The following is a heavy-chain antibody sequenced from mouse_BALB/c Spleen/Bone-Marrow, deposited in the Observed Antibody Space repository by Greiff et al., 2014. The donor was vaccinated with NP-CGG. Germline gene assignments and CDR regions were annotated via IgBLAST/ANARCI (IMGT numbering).Heavy chain of an antibody. Sequence: QVQLEESGPGLVAPSQSLSLTCTVSGFSLTSYGVPWVRQPPGRGLEWLGVIWAGGSTNYNSARMSRLSISKDNSKSQVFLKMNSLQTDDTAMYYCARERWGAMDYWGQGTSVTVSS. CDR3: ARERWGAMDY. J-gene: IGHJ4*01. CDR2: IWAGGST. V-gene: IGHV2-9*02. CDR1: GFSLTSYG. D-gene: IGHD1-1*02.